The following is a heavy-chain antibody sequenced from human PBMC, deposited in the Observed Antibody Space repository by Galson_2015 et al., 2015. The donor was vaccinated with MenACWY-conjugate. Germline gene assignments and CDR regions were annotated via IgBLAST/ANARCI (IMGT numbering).Heavy chain of an antibody. Sequence: SLRLSCAASGFTFSTFGMSWVRQAPGKGLEWVSAISTSGGRTYYADSVKGRFIISRDNSDNSLYLQMNSLRAEDTVVYYCAKASFGVTIGEVFAFDSWGQGTMITVSS. CDR2: ISTSGGRT. CDR3: AKASFGVTIGEVFAFDS. D-gene: IGHD3-3*01. J-gene: IGHJ3*01. V-gene: IGHV3-23*01. CDR1: GFTFSTFG.